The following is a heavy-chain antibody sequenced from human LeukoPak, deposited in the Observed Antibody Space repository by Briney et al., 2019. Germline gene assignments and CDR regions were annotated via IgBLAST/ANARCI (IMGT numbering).Heavy chain of an antibody. CDR1: GGSFSGYY. J-gene: IGHJ6*03. Sequence: SETLSLTCAVYGGSFSGYYWSWIRQPPGKGLEWIGEINHSGSTNYNPSLKSRVTISVDTSKNQFSLKLSSVTAADTAVYYCARVVPSYMDVWGKGTTVTVSS. V-gene: IGHV4-34*01. CDR3: ARVVPSYMDV. CDR2: INHSGST.